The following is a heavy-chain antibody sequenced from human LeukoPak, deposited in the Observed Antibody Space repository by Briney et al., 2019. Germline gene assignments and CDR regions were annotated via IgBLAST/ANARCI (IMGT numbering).Heavy chain of an antibody. CDR1: GYTFSSYG. CDR3: ARDQYDYVWDSHRPYFDN. Sequence: ASVKVSCKASGYTFSSYGISWLRQAPGQGLEWMAWISVYNGNTKYAQRFQGRVTMTTDTSTSTAYMELRSLKSDDTAVYYCARDQYDYVWDSHRPYFDNWGQGTLVTVSS. J-gene: IGHJ4*02. D-gene: IGHD3-16*02. CDR2: ISVYNGNT. V-gene: IGHV1-18*01.